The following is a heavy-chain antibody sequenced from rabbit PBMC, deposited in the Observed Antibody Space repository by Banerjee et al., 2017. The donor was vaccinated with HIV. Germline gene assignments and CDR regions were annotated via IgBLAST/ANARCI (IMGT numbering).Heavy chain of an antibody. J-gene: IGHJ5*01. CDR2: IFTSSAGT. Sequence: QEQLVESGGGLVKPEGSLTLTCKASGFSFSNRYVMCWVRQAPGKGLEWIAYIFTSSAGTSYASWAKGRFTISKTSSTTVTLQMTSLTAADTATYFCARDDYGVMWLDLWGQGTLVTFS. CDR3: ARDDYGVMWLDL. D-gene: IGHD2-1*01. V-gene: IGHV1S45*01. CDR1: GFSFSNRYV.